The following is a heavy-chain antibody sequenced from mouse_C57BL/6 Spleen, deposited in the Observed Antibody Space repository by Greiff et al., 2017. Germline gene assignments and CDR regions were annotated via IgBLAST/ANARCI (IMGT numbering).Heavy chain of an antibody. CDR2: IYPGDGYT. CDR3: ARDYDGYYDY. Sequence: QVQLKQSGPELVKPGASVTISCKASGYAFSSSWMNWVKQRPGKGLVWIGRIYPGDGYTNYNGKFKGKATLTSDNSSSTAYLQHGSLTSEESAVYFCARDYDGYYDYWGQGTTLTVSS. CDR1: GYAFSSSW. J-gene: IGHJ2*01. V-gene: IGHV1-82*01. D-gene: IGHD2-3*01.